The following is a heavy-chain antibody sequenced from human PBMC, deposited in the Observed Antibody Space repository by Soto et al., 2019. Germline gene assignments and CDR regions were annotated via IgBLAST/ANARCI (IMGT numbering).Heavy chain of an antibody. V-gene: IGHV1-2*02. CDR2: INPNSGGT. CDR3: ARSTLPLGSGWFDP. J-gene: IGHJ5*02. Sequence: ASVKVSCKASGYTFTGYYMHWVRRAPGQGLEWMGWINPNSGGTNYAQKLQGRVTMTTDTSTSTAYMELRSLRSDDTAVYYCARSTLPLGSGWFDPWGQGTLVTVSS. D-gene: IGHD2-15*01. CDR1: GYTFTGYY.